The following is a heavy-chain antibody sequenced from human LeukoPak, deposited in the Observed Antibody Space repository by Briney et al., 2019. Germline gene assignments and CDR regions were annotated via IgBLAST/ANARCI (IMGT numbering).Heavy chain of an antibody. CDR3: ARDVVRAHDF. D-gene: IGHD1-26*01. Sequence: GGSLRLSCVASGFTFSSYWMAWVRQAPGKGPEWVANIREDGSDKNYVDSMRGRFAISRDNAKNSLYLQMNSLRPEDTAVYYSARDVVRAHDFWGQGTLVSVSS. V-gene: IGHV3-7*01. CDR2: IREDGSDK. J-gene: IGHJ4*02. CDR1: GFTFSSYW.